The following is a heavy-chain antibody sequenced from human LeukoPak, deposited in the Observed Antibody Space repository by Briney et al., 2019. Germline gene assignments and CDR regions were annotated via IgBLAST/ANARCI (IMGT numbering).Heavy chain of an antibody. CDR2: VRYDGSDK. V-gene: IGHV3-30*02. Sequence: GGSLRLSCAASGFTFSSYSMNWVRQAPGKGLEWVAFVRYDGSDKYYVDSVKGRFTISRDNSKDALYLQMNSLRAEDTALYYCVKDLGGLYSSDYWGHGTLVTVSS. J-gene: IGHJ4*01. CDR3: VKDLGGLYSSDY. CDR1: GFTFSSYS. D-gene: IGHD3/OR15-3a*01.